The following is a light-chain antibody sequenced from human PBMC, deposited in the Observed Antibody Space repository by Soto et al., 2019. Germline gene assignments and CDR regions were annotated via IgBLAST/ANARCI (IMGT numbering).Light chain of an antibody. J-gene: IGKJ5*01. CDR3: QQLNSYPIT. V-gene: IGKV1-5*01. CDR2: AAS. CDR1: QRISSW. Sequence: DIQMTQSPSTLCAFVGDRVAITCRASQRISSWLAWYQQKPGKAPKFLIYAASTLQSGVPSRFSGSGSGTDFTLTISSLQPEHFTTYYCQQLNSYPITFGHGTRLEIK.